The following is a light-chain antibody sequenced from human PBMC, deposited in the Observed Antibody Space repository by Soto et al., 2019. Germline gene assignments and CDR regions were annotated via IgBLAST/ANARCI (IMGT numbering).Light chain of an antibody. CDR1: TGAVTSGHY. V-gene: IGLV7-46*01. CDR3: LLSFSGTHVV. J-gene: IGLJ2*01. Sequence: QAVVTQEPSLTVSPGGTVTLTCGSSTGAVTSGHYPYWFQQKSGQAPRALIYDTSKKHSWTPARFSGSLLGGKAALTLSGAQPEDEAEYYCLLSFSGTHVVFGGGTKVTVL. CDR2: DTS.